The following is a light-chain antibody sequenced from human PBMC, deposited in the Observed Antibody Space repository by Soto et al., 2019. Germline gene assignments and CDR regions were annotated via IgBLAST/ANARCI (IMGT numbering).Light chain of an antibody. CDR2: DVS. CDR1: SSAVGGYNY. V-gene: IGLV2-14*01. J-gene: IGLJ3*02. CDR3: SSYTGSSTVV. Sequence: QSALTQPASVYGSPGQSITISCTGTSSAVGGYNYVCWYQQHPGKVPKLIIHDVSNRPSGVSNRFSGSKSGNTASLSISGLQAEDEADYYCSSYTGSSTVVFGGGTK.